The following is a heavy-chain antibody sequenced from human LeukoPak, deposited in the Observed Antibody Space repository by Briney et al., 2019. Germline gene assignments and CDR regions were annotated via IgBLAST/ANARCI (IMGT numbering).Heavy chain of an antibody. Sequence: ASVKVSCKASGGTFSSYAISWVRQAPGQGLEWMGGIIPIFGTANYAQKFQGRVTITADKSTSTAYMELSSLRSEDTAVYYCAREIDDFWSGYYTAFDYWGQGTLVTVSS. J-gene: IGHJ4*02. CDR1: GGTFSSYA. CDR3: AREIDDFWSGYYTAFDY. V-gene: IGHV1-69*06. CDR2: IIPIFGTA. D-gene: IGHD3-3*01.